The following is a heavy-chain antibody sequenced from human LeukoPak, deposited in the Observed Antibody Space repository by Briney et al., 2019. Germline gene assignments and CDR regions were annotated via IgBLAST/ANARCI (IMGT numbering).Heavy chain of an antibody. Sequence: SETLSLTCAVYGGTFSGYYWSWIRQPPGKRLEWVGESNDSGGTNYNPSLKSRVTISADKSKNQVSLKLTSVTAADTAVYYCARVRYFDWLLGSYFDYWGEGTLVTVSS. CDR2: SNDSGGT. V-gene: IGHV4-34*01. CDR1: GGTFSGYY. J-gene: IGHJ4*02. CDR3: ARVRYFDWLLGSYFDY. D-gene: IGHD3-9*01.